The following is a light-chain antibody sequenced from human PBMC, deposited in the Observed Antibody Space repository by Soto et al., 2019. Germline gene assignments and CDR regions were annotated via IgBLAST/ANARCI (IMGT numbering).Light chain of an antibody. Sequence: EIVLTQSPATLSLSPLEIATLSFRASQSVSSYLAWYQQKPGQAPRLLIYDASNRATGIPARFSGSGSGTDFTLTISSLETEDFAVYYCQQRSRSITFGQGTRLEIK. CDR2: DAS. J-gene: IGKJ5*01. CDR3: QQRSRSIT. V-gene: IGKV3-11*01. CDR1: QSVSSY.